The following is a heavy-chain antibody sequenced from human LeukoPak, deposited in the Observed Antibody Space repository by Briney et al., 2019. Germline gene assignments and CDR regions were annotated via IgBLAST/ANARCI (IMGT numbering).Heavy chain of an antibody. V-gene: IGHV4-38-2*02. CDR1: GGSITSGYY. Sequence: SETLSLTCTVSGGSITSGYYWGWIRQPPGKGLEWIGNTYHSGSTYYNPSLKSRVTISVDTSKNQFSLRLNSVTAADTAVYYCAREWAYWGQGTLVTVSS. CDR3: AREWAY. J-gene: IGHJ4*02. CDR2: TYHSGST.